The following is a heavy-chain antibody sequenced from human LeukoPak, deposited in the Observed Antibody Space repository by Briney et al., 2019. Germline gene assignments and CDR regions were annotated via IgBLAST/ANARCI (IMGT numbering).Heavy chain of an antibody. J-gene: IGHJ4*02. CDR3: ARAAAGTVSFDY. CDR1: GGSISSYY. Sequence: PSETLSLTCTVSGGSISSYYWSWIRQPPGKGLEWIGYIYYSGSTNYNPSLKSRVTISVDTSKNQFSLKLSSVTAADTAVYYCARAAAGTVSFDYWGQGTLVTVSS. CDR2: IYYSGST. D-gene: IGHD6-13*01. V-gene: IGHV4-59*01.